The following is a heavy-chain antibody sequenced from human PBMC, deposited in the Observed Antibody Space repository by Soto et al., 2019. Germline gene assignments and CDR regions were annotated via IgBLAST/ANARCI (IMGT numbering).Heavy chain of an antibody. Sequence: EVQLLESGGGLVQPGGSLTVSCAASGFTFGAHPMSWVRLAPGKGLEWVSTISGYGGSTYYPDSLKGRFIISRDNSKNPLYLQINTWLAEDTAIYFCATQRPTATTRWDDWGQGTLVNVSS. J-gene: IGHJ4*02. D-gene: IGHD4-17*01. CDR3: ATQRPTATTRWDD. V-gene: IGHV3-23*01. CDR2: ISGYGGST. CDR1: GFTFGAHP.